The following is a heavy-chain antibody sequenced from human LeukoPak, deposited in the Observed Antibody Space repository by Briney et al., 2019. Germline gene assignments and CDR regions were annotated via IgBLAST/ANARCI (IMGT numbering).Heavy chain of an antibody. J-gene: IGHJ6*02. V-gene: IGHV4-39*07. Sequence: SETLSLTCTVSGGSICSSSYYWSWIRQPPGKGLEWIGSIYYSGSTNYNPSLKSRVTISVDTSKNQFSLKLSSVTAADTAVYYCARAYYDILTGYYKDYYYGMDVWGQGTTVTVSS. D-gene: IGHD3-9*01. CDR3: ARAYYDILTGYYKDYYYGMDV. CDR2: IYYSGST. CDR1: GGSICSSSYY.